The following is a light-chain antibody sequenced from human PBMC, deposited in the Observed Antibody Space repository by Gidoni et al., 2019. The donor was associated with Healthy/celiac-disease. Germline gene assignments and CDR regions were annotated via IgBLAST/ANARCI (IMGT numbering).Light chain of an antibody. V-gene: IGLV2-14*01. CDR3: SSYTSSSTLAV. CDR1: SSDVGGYNY. J-gene: IGLJ2*01. Sequence: QSALTQPASVSGSPGQSITISCTGTSSDVGGYNYVSWYQQHPGKAPKLMIYDVSNRPSGVSNRFSGSKSRNNTASLTISGLQAENEADYYCSSYTSSSTLAVFGGGTKLTVL. CDR2: DVS.